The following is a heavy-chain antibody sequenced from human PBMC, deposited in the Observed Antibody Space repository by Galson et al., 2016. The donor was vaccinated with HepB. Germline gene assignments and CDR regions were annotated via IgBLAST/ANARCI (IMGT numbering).Heavy chain of an antibody. J-gene: IGHJ4*02. CDR3: ARGVLRLSSFDY. V-gene: IGHV4-61*01. CDR2: VYFSGST. CDR1: GDSVSNGNYY. Sequence: SETLSLTCTVSGDSVSNGNYYWSWIRQTPGKGLEYIGYVYFSGSTKPSPSLESRVNISVDTSKNQFSLKLSSVTAADTALYYCARGVLRLSSFDYWGQGTLVTVSS. D-gene: IGHD2/OR15-2a*01.